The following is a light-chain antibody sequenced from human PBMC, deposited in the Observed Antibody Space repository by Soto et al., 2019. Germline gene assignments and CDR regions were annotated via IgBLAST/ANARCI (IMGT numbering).Light chain of an antibody. J-gene: IGKJ1*01. V-gene: IGKV1-5*03. CDR3: QQYNSYRT. CDR1: QSISSW. CDR2: KAS. Sequence: IQMTQSPSTLSASVGYRVTITCRASQSISSWLAWYQQKPGKAPKLLIYKASSLESGVPSRFSGSGSGTEFTLTISSLQPDDFATYYCQQYNSYRTFGQGTKVDIK.